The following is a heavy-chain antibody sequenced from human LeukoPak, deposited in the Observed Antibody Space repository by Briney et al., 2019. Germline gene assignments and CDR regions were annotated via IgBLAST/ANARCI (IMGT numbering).Heavy chain of an antibody. V-gene: IGHV3-30-3*01. D-gene: IGHD1-14*01. CDR1: GFTFSSYA. CDR2: ISYDGSSK. CDR3: ARAGPYDAFDI. J-gene: IGHJ3*02. Sequence: PGGSLRLSCAASGFTFSSYAMHWVRQAPGKGLQWVAVISYDGSSKYYADSVKGRFTISRDNSKNTLYLQMNSLRAEDTAVYYCARAGPYDAFDIWGQGTMVTVSS.